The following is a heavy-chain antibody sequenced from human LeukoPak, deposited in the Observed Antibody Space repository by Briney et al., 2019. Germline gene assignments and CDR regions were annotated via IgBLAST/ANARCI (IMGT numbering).Heavy chain of an antibody. V-gene: IGHV3-33*01. CDR3: AREGYYGDYDQDYFDY. CDR1: GFTFSSYG. D-gene: IGHD4-17*01. J-gene: IGHJ4*02. CDR2: IWYDGSNK. Sequence: GGSLRLSCAASGFTFSSYGMHWVRRAPGKGLEWVAVIWYDGSNKYYADSVKGRFTISRDNSKNTLYLQMNSLRAEDTAVYYCAREGYYGDYDQDYFDYWGQGTLVTVSS.